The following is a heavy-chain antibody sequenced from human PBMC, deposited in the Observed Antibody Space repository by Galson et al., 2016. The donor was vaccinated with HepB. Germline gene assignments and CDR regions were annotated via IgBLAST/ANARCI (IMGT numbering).Heavy chain of an antibody. V-gene: IGHV1-8*01. CDR1: GYTFTNYD. Sequence: SVKVSCKASGYTFTNYDITWVRQATGQGLEWMGWMNPHSGDTGYAQKFPGRVTMTRNTSINTAFMEGSSLRSADTAVYYWARARTLVTIFGPKNNYFDPWGQGTLVTVSS. D-gene: IGHD3-3*01. CDR2: MNPHSGDT. CDR3: ARARTLVTIFGPKNNYFDP. J-gene: IGHJ5*02.